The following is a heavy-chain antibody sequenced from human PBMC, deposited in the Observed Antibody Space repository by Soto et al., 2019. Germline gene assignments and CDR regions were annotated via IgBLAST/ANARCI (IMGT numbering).Heavy chain of an antibody. J-gene: IGHJ3*02. V-gene: IGHV3-48*04. CDR2: ISSSSTI. Sequence: GGSLRLSCAASGFTFSSYSMNWVRQAPGKGLEWVSYISSSSTIYYADSVKGRFTISRDNAKNSLYLQMNSLRAEDTAVYYCAKNWGSPDDAFDIWGQGTMVTVSS. CDR1: GFTFSSYS. CDR3: AKNWGSPDDAFDI. D-gene: IGHD7-27*01.